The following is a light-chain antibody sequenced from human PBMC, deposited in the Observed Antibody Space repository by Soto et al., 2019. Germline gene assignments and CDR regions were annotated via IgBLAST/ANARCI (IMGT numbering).Light chain of an antibody. V-gene: IGLV2-14*03. J-gene: IGLJ2*01. CDR2: DVN. Sequence: QSVLTQPASGSGSPGQSITISCTGTSSDIGAYNFVSWYQQHPGKAPKLMLYDVNIRPSGVSNRFSGSKSGNTASLTISGLQAEDEADYYCTSWTTSTTMIFGGGTKLTV. CDR1: SSDIGAYNF. CDR3: TSWTTSTTMI.